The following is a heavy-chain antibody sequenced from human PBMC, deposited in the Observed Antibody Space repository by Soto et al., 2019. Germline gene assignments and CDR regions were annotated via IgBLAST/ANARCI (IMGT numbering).Heavy chain of an antibody. J-gene: IGHJ4*02. D-gene: IGHD5-12*01. Sequence: QVQLVQSGAEVKKPGSSVKVSCKASGGTFSSYAISWVRQAPGQGLEWMGGIIPIFGTANYAQKFQGRVTITADESTSTAYMELRSLRSEDTAVYYCARDVEMATIYGTYYFDYWGQGTLVTVSS. CDR2: IIPIFGTA. CDR1: GGTFSSYA. CDR3: ARDVEMATIYGTYYFDY. V-gene: IGHV1-69*01.